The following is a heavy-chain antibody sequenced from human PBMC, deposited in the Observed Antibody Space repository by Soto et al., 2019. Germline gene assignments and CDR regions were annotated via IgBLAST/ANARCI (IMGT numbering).Heavy chain of an antibody. J-gene: IGHJ2*01. Sequence: EVQLLESGGDLVHPGGSLRLSCVASGFSFSTSAMHWLRQAPGTGLEWVSSISIGASTDYADSVRGRFTISRDVSQSTLYLQMHSLRADDTATYFCAKDWGGAPDWYFDLWGRGTLVSVSS. D-gene: IGHD7-27*01. V-gene: IGHV3-23*01. CDR1: GFSFSTSA. CDR3: AKDWGGAPDWYFDL. CDR2: ISIGAST.